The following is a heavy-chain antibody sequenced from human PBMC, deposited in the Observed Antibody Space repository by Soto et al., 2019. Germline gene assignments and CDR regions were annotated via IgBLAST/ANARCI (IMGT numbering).Heavy chain of an antibody. CDR3: ASVLYTTYSSSSFRYYYYGMDV. CDR2: IDPSDSYT. J-gene: IGHJ6*01. CDR1: GYSFTSYW. V-gene: IGHV5-10-1*01. D-gene: IGHD6-13*01. Sequence: GESLKISCKGSGYSFTSYWISWVRQMPGKGLEWMGRIDPSDSYTNYSPSFQGHVTISADKSISTAYLQWSSLKASDTAMYYCASVLYTTYSSSSFRYYYYGMDVWGQGTTVTVST.